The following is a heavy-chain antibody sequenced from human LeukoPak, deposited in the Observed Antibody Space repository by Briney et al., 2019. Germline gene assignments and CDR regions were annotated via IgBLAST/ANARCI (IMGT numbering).Heavy chain of an antibody. CDR1: GFTFSNAW. Sequence: GGSLRLSCAASGFTFSNAWMSWVRQAPVKGLEWVSGISGSGGNTYYADSVKGRFTISRDNSKNTLYLQMNSLRAEDTAVYYCAKTLGYCSSTSCVRGGMDVWGKGTTVTVSS. CDR3: AKTLGYCSSTSCVRGGMDV. V-gene: IGHV3-23*01. CDR2: ISGSGGNT. D-gene: IGHD2-2*01. J-gene: IGHJ6*04.